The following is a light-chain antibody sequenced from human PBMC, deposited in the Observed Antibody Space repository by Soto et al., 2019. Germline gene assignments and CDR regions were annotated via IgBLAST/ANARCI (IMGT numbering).Light chain of an antibody. CDR2: GPS. CDR1: RSVSSN. J-gene: IGKJ5*01. CDR3: QQYKSWPAIT. Sequence: EIVMTQSPATLSVSPGERATLSCRASRSVSSNLAWYQQKPGQAPRLLIYGPSTRAPCIPARFSGSGSGTEFTLTISSLQSEDFAIYYCQQYKSWPAITFGQGTRLEIK. V-gene: IGKV3D-15*01.